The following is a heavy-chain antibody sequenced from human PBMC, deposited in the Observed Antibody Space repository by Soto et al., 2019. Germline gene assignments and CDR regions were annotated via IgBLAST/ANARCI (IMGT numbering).Heavy chain of an antibody. CDR3: ASNSQSCSGGSCYAY. Sequence: QVQLVQSGAEVKKPGSSVKVSCKTSGGTFGRFSISWVRQAPGQGLEWMGGTIPILSVTNYAQKFQGRVTIIVDETTRTAYMELSSLRSDDTAIYSCASNSQSCSGGSCYAYWGQGTLVTVSS. V-gene: IGHV1-69*01. J-gene: IGHJ4*02. CDR2: TIPILSVT. D-gene: IGHD2-15*01. CDR1: GGTFGRFS.